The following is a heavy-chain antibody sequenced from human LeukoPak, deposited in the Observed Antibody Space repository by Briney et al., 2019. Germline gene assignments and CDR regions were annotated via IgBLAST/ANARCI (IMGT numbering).Heavy chain of an antibody. D-gene: IGHD3-10*01. V-gene: IGHV1-18*01. CDR3: AREGRGYYYYGMDV. CDR2: ISAYNGNT. J-gene: IGHJ6*02. CDR1: GYTFTSYG. Sequence: ASVKVSCKASGYTFTSYGISWVGQAPGQGLEWMGWISAYNGNTNYAQKLQGRVTMTTDTSTSTAYMELRSLRSDDTAVYYCAREGRGYYYYGMDVWGQGTTVTVSS.